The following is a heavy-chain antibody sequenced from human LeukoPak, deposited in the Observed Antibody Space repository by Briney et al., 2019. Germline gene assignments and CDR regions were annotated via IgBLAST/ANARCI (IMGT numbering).Heavy chain of an antibody. Sequence: SVKVSCKASGYTFTDYYIHWVRQAPGQGLEWMGGVIPIFGTANYAQKFQGRVTITADESTSTAYMELSSLRSEDTAVYYCARDPRGLSVAGTHFDYWGQGTLVTVSS. CDR2: VIPIFGTA. V-gene: IGHV1-69*13. J-gene: IGHJ4*02. CDR1: GYTFTDYY. CDR3: ARDPRGLSVAGTHFDY. D-gene: IGHD6-19*01.